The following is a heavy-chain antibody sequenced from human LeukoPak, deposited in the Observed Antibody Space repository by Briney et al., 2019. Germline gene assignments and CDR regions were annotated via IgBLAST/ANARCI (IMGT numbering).Heavy chain of an antibody. J-gene: IGHJ4*02. V-gene: IGHV4-39*07. Sequence: SETLSLTCTVSGDSISTRGYYWGWIRQPPGNGLEWIGTIYYRGNTYYNPSLEGRVTMSVDTSKNQFSLNVISMTAADTAMYYCASERGYHANWGQGTLVTVSS. D-gene: IGHD5-12*01. CDR1: GDSISTRGYY. CDR3: ASERGYHAN. CDR2: IYYRGNT.